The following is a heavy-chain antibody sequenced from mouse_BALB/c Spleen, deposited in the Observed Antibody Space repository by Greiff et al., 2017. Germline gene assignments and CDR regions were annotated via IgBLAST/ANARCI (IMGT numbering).Heavy chain of an antibody. D-gene: IGHD2-1*01. CDR2: IRNKANGYTT. CDR1: GFTFTDYY. V-gene: IGHV7-3*02. J-gene: IGHJ3*01. CDR3: ARDSIYYGNSFAD. Sequence: EVKLLESGGGLVQPGGSLRLSCATSGFTFTDYYMSWVRQPPGKALEWLGFIRNKANGYTTEYSASVKGRFTISRDNSQSILSLQMNTLRAEDSATYYCARDSIYYGNSFADWGQGTLVTVAA.